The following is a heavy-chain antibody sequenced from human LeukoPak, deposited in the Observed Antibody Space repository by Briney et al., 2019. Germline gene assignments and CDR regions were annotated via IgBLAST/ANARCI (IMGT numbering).Heavy chain of an antibody. CDR3: VKNKDQYSSGYPNWFDP. V-gene: IGHV3-23*01. J-gene: IGHJ5*02. Sequence: GGSLRLSCAASGFTFSSYAMSWVRQAPGKGLEWVSTISGSGVGTYYADSVKGRFTISRDNSKNTLYLQMNSLRAEDTAVFYCVKNKDQYSSGYPNWFDPWGQGTLVTVSS. CDR1: GFTFSSYA. D-gene: IGHD3-22*01. CDR2: ISGSGVGT.